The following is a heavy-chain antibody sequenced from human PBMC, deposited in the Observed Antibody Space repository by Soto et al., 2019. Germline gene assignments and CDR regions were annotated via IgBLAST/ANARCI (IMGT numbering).Heavy chain of an antibody. D-gene: IGHD3-3*01. CDR3: VRMIFGRNVYYFDD. CDR2: IDWDDDK. J-gene: IGHJ4*02. V-gene: IGHV2-70*17. Sequence: SGPTLVNPTQTLTLTCTFSGFSLTTNKMSVSWIRQPPGKALEWLARIDWDDDKFYNTSLKTRLTISKDTSKNQVLLTMTDMDPVDTATYYCVRMIFGRNVYYFDDWGRGTLVTVSS. CDR1: GFSLTTNKMS.